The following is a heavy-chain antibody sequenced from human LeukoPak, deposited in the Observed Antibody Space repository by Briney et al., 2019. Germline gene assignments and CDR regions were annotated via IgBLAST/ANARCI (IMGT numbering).Heavy chain of an antibody. V-gene: IGHV4-34*01. Sequence: PSETLSLTCTVSGGSISSYYWSWIRQPPGKGLEWIGEINHSGSTNYNPSLKSRVTISVDTSKNQFSLKLSSVTAADTAVYYCARGRGVAGTRGGFYYYYYGMDVWGQGTTVTVSS. D-gene: IGHD6-19*01. CDR3: ARGRGVAGTRGGFYYYYYGMDV. CDR2: INHSGST. CDR1: GGSISSYY. J-gene: IGHJ6*02.